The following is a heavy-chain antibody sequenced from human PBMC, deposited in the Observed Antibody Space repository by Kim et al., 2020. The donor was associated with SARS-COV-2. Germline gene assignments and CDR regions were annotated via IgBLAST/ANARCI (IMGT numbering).Heavy chain of an antibody. CDR2: IYYSGST. V-gene: IGHV4-59*01. J-gene: IGHJ4*02. Sequence: SETLSLTCTVSGGSISSYYWSWIRQPPGKGLEWIGYIYYSGSTNYNPSLKSRVTISVDTSKNQFSLKLSSVTAADTAVYYCARGNFFLGDTMVRGVLFDYWRQGTLVTLSS. CDR1: GGSISSYY. CDR3: ARGNFFLGDTMVRGVLFDY. D-gene: IGHD3-10*01.